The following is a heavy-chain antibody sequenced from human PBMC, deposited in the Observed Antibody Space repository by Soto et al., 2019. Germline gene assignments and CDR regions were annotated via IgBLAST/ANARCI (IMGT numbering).Heavy chain of an antibody. J-gene: IGHJ4*02. Sequence: QVQLVQSGAEVKKPGASVKVSCKASGYTFTSYDINWERQATGQGLEWMGWMNPNSGKTGYAQKFQGIVTMNRKTYISTAYMKLISLRSEDTAVYYCAREMRGPFDYWGQGTLVTVSS. CDR3: AREMRGPFDY. CDR1: GYTFTSYD. CDR2: MNPNSGKT. V-gene: IGHV1-8*01. D-gene: IGHD3-10*01.